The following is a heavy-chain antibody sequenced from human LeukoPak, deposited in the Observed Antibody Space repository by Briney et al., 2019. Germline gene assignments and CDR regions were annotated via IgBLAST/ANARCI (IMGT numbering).Heavy chain of an antibody. V-gene: IGHV3-21*01. CDR1: GFTFSSYS. J-gene: IGHJ4*02. CDR3: ARARYPIVGATQPFRY. Sequence: GGSLRLSCAASGFTFSSYSMNWVRQAPGKGLEWVSSISSSSSYIYYADSVKGRFTISRDNAKNSLYLQMNSLRAEDTAVYYCARARYPIVGATQPFRYWGQGTLVTVSS. D-gene: IGHD1-26*01. CDR2: ISSSSSYI.